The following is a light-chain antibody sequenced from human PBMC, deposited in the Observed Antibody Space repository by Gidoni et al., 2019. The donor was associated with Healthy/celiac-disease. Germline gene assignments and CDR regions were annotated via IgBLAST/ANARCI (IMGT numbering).Light chain of an antibody. V-gene: IGKV1-39*01. Sequence: DIQMTQSPSSLSASVGDRVTMTCRASQSISRYLNWYQQKPGKAPKLLIYAAYSLQSGVPSRFSGSGSGTDFTLTSSSLQPEDFATYYCQQSYSTHLTFGGXTKVEIK. CDR2: AAY. CDR3: QQSYSTHLT. CDR1: QSISRY. J-gene: IGKJ4*01.